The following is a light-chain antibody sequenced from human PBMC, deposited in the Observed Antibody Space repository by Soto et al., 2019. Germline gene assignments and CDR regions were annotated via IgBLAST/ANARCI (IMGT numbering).Light chain of an antibody. CDR3: SSFAGSKYV. V-gene: IGLV2-8*01. CDR2: EVS. CDR1: SSDVGAYNS. Sequence: QSVLTQPPSASGSPGQSVTISCTGTSSDVGAYNSVSWYQQHPGKVPKVMIYEVSKRPSGVPDRFSGSKSGNTASLTVSGLQPEDEADYYCSSFAGSKYVFGTGTKVNDL. J-gene: IGLJ1*01.